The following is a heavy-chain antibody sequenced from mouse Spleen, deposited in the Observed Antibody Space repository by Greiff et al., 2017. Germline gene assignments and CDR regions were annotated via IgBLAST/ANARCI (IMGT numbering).Heavy chain of an antibody. V-gene: IGHV14-3*01. CDR1: GFNIKNTY. J-gene: IGHJ4*01. Sequence: VQLQQSVAELVRPGASVKLSCTASGFNIKNTYMHWVKQRPEQGLEWIGRIDPANGNTKYAPKFQGKATITADTSSNTAYLQLSSLTSEDTAIYYCASEDYRYDGGYYYAMDYWGQGTSVTVSS. D-gene: IGHD2-14*01. CDR3: ASEDYRYDGGYYYAMDY. CDR2: IDPANGNT.